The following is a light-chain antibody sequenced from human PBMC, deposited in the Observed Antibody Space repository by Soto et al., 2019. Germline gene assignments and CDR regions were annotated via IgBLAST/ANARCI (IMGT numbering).Light chain of an antibody. Sequence: QSALTQPASVSGSPGQSITISCTGTSSDVGAYNYVSWYQQHPGEAPKLMIYDVSNRPSGLSNRFSGSKSGNTASLTISGLQAEDEADYYCSSYTSSTTRVFGGGTKLTVL. CDR2: DVS. CDR3: SSYTSSTTRV. J-gene: IGLJ3*02. V-gene: IGLV2-14*03. CDR1: SSDVGAYNY.